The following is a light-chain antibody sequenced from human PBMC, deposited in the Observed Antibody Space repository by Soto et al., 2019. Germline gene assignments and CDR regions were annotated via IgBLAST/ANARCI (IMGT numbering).Light chain of an antibody. V-gene: IGKV1-27*01. Sequence: DIRMTQSPSALSASVGDRVTISCQASQDINNYLKWYHQKPGKVPKLLIYAASTLQSGVPSRFSGSGSGTDFTLTISSLQPEDVATYYCQKYNSAPRTLGQGTK. CDR2: AAS. CDR1: QDINNY. CDR3: QKYNSAPRT. J-gene: IGKJ1*01.